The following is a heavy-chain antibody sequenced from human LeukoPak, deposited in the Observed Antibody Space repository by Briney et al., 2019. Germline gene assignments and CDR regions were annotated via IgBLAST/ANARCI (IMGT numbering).Heavy chain of an antibody. J-gene: IGHJ4*02. Sequence: SETLSLTCTVSGGSVSSGTYYWSWIRQPPGKGLEWIGYIYYSGSTNYNPSLKSRVTISVDTSKNQFSLKLSSVTAADTAVYYCARGRGTTVVTDWGQGTLVTVSS. CDR1: GGSVSSGTYY. CDR3: ARGRGTTVVTD. D-gene: IGHD4-23*01. CDR2: IYYSGST. V-gene: IGHV4-61*01.